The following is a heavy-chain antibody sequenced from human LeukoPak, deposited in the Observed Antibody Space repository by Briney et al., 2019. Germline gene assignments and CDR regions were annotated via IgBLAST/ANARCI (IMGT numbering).Heavy chain of an antibody. CDR2: INPNSGGT. Sequence: ASVKVSCKASGYTFTGYYMHWVRQAPGQGLEWMGWINPNSGGTNYAQKFQGRVTMTRDTSISTAYMELSRLRSDDTAVYYCASGITFGGVIVTGWFDPWGQETLVTVSS. V-gene: IGHV1-2*02. CDR3: ASGITFGGVIVTGWFDP. J-gene: IGHJ5*02. CDR1: GYTFTGYY. D-gene: IGHD3-16*02.